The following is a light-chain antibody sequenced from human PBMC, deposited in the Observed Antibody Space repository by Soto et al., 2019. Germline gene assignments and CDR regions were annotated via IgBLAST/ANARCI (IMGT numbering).Light chain of an antibody. V-gene: IGLV2-11*01. CDR2: DVS. CDR3: LVYGRGGTLM. Sequence: QSALTQPRSVSGSPGQSVTISCTGASSDVGGYNYVSWYQQHPGEAPKLMIYDVSKRPSGVPDRFSGSKSGNTASLTISGLQTEDEADYYCLVYGRGGTLMFGGGTKVTVL. J-gene: IGLJ3*02. CDR1: SSDVGGYNY.